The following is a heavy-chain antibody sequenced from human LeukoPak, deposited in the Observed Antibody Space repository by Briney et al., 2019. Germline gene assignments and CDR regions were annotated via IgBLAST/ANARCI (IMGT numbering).Heavy chain of an antibody. CDR1: GYTFTTFY. D-gene: IGHD4-23*01. J-gene: IGHJ4*02. V-gene: IGHV1-2*02. CDR2: MNPDNGVA. CDR3: ARELYGGTSATFDY. Sequence: ASVKVSCKASGYTFTTFYMYWVRQAPGQGLAWMGWMNPDNGVANYAQNFQGRVTITRDTSINTAYMELSRLTSDDTAIYYCARELYGGTSATFDYWGQGTLVTVSS.